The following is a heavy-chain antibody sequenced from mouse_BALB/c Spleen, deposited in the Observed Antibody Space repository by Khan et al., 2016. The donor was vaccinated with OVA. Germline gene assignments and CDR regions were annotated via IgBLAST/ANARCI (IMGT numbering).Heavy chain of an antibody. D-gene: IGHD2-14*01. CDR2: INTYTGEP. CDR3: ARVGYSGTMDY. J-gene: IGHJ4*01. CDR1: GYTFTTYG. V-gene: IGHV9-3-1*01. Sequence: LVESGPELKKPGVTVKISCKASGYTFTTYGMNWVKQAPGKGLKWMGWINTYTGEPTYVDDFKGRFAFSLETSASTAYLQINNLKNEDTAAYFCARVGYSGTMDYWGKGTLVTVSS.